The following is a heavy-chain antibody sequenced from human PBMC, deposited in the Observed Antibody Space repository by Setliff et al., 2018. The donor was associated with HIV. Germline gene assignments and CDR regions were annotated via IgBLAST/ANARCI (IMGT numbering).Heavy chain of an antibody. CDR3: ASHNRETGDDLLTAYYNYYFYTDV. V-gene: IGHV1-18*01. Sequence: GASVKVSCKASGYVFSSYAFIWVRQAPGQGLEWMGWISAHNGNTKVAQKFQGRVIMTTDTSSNTAYMELRSLRSDDTAVYFCASHNRETGDDLLTAYYNYYFYTDVWGKGTTVTVSS. CDR1: GYVFSSYA. J-gene: IGHJ6*03. D-gene: IGHD3-9*01. CDR2: ISAHNGNT.